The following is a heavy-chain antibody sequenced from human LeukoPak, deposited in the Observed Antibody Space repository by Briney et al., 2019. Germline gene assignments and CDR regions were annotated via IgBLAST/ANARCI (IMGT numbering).Heavy chain of an antibody. D-gene: IGHD5-18*01. CDR1: GYTVTGHY. CDR3: AKDAYSGFSSSYDMDS. V-gene: IGHV1-2*02. Sequence: AASVKVSCKASGYTVTGHYLHWVRQAPGQGLEWMGWINPNSGVTNYAQKFQGRVTMTTDTSINTAYMELHSLTSDDTAMYYCAKDAYSGFSSSYDMDSWGQGTLVTVSS. CDR2: INPNSGVT. J-gene: IGHJ4*02.